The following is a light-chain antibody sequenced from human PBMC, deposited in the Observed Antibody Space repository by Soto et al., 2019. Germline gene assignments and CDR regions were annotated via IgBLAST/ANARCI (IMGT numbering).Light chain of an antibody. V-gene: IGKV3-20*01. CDR1: QSVSSTY. Sequence: EIVLTQSPGTLSLSPGERATLSCRASQSVSSTYLAWYQLKPGQAPRLLIYGASSRATGIPHRFSGSGSGTVFTLTISRLEPEDFAVYYCQQYGSSPPLTFGGGTKVEI. J-gene: IGKJ4*01. CDR2: GAS. CDR3: QQYGSSPPLT.